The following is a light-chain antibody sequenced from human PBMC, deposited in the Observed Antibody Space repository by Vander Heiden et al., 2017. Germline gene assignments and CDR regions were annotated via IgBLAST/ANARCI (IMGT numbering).Light chain of an antibody. Sequence: QSMLTQPPSVSAAPGQKVTISCSGSSSNIGNNPISWYQQFSGTAPKLLIYDNDKRPSGTPDRFSGSKSGTSATLGITGLQTGDEADYYCGTWDSSLTVVVFGGGTKLTVL. V-gene: IGLV1-51*01. J-gene: IGLJ2*01. CDR2: DND. CDR1: SSNIGNNP. CDR3: GTWDSSLTVVV.